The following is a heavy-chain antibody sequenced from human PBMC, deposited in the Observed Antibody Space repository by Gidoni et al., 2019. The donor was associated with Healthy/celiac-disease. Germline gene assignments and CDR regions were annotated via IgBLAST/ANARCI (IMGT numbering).Heavy chain of an antibody. J-gene: IGHJ5*02. CDR2: IYYSGST. V-gene: IGHV4-30-4*01. D-gene: IGHD6-13*01. CDR3: CQQREGNWFDP. CDR1: GGSISSGDYY. Sequence: QVQLQESGPGLVKPSPTLSLTCTVSGGSISSGDYYWSWIRQPPGKGLEWIGYIYYSGSTYYNPPLKRRVTISVDTSKNQFSLKLSSVTAADTAVYYCCQQREGNWFDPWGQGTLVTVSS.